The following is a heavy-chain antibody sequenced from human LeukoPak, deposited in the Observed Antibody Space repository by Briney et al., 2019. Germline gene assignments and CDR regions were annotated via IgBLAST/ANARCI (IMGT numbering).Heavy chain of an antibody. V-gene: IGHV5-10-1*01. CDR3: ARRSGYSYGRDDYYYGMDV. J-gene: IGHJ6*02. Sequence: GESLKISCKGSGYSFTSYWISWVRQMPGKGLEWMGRIGPSDSYTNYSPSFQGHVTISADKSISTAYLQWSSLKAPDTAMYYCARRSGYSYGRDDYYYGMDVWGQGTTVTVSS. D-gene: IGHD5-18*01. CDR1: GYSFTSYW. CDR2: IGPSDSYT.